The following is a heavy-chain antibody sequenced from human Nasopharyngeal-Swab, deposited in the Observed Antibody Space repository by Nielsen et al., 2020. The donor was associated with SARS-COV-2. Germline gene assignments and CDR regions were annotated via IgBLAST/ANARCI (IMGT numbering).Heavy chain of an antibody. D-gene: IGHD3-22*01. J-gene: IGHJ4*02. CDR1: GYTFNDYY. V-gene: IGHV1-3*01. CDR2: INPGNGNA. CDR3: AACHYDSSGYLNY. Sequence: ASVKVSCKASGYTFNDYYIHWVRQAPGQSLELIGWINPGNGNAKYSQRFQGSVTITRDTSANMVFMELNSLKSEDTAVYYCAACHYDSSGYLNYWGQGTLVTVSS.